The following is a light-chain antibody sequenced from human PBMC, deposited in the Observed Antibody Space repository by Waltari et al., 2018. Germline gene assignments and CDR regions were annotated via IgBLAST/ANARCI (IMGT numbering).Light chain of an antibody. V-gene: IGLV4-69*02. CDR2: VNSDGSH. CDR3: ETGGHGTWV. CDR1: SGHSSNI. J-gene: IGLJ3*02. Sequence: QLVLTQSPSASASLGASVKLTCTLDSGHSSNIVPWLQQHPAKGPRYLMKVNSDGSHSKGDEIPDRFSGSSSGAERYLTISSVQSEDEADYYCETGGHGTWVFGGGTKLTVL.